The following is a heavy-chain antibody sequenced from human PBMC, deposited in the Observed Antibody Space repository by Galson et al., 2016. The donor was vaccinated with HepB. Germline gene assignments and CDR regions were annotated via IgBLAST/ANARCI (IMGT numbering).Heavy chain of an antibody. CDR2: IYYRGST. Sequence: ETLSLTCTVSGASVSSSDYYWSWFRQPPGRGLEWIGFIYYRGSTNSNPSLKSRVTLSVDMSKNQFSLTLSSVTAADRAVYFCARAIIGYNTWFDPWGQGTLVTVSS. CDR3: ARAIIGYNTWFDP. CDR1: GASVSSSDYY. J-gene: IGHJ5*02. V-gene: IGHV4-61*08. D-gene: IGHD3-10*01.